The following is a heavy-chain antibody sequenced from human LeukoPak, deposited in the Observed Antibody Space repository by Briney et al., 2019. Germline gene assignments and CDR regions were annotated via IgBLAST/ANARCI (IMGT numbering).Heavy chain of an antibody. V-gene: IGHV3-66*01. J-gene: IGHJ4*02. CDR1: GFTVSSNY. CDR3: ARDQYSYAHAAH. CDR2: IYSGGTT. D-gene: IGHD5-18*01. Sequence: AGGSLRLSCAASGFTVSSNYMSWVRQVPGKGLEWVSVIYSGGTTYYADSVKGRFTISRDNSKNTLHLQMNSLRAEDTAVYYCARDQYSYAHAAHWGQGTLVTVSS.